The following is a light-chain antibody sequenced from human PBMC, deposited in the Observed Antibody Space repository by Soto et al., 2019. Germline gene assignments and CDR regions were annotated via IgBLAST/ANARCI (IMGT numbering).Light chain of an antibody. Sequence: SPGERATLSCRGSQSINNNYLAWYQQRPGQAPRLLIYGSSDRATGIPDRFSGSGSGTDFTLTISRLEPEDFAVYYCHQYGSSPPYTFGQGTKLEI. CDR1: QSINNNY. V-gene: IGKV3-20*01. CDR2: GSS. CDR3: HQYGSSPPYT. J-gene: IGKJ2*01.